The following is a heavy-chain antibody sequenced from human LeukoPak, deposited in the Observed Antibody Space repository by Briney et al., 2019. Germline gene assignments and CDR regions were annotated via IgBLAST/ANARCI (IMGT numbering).Heavy chain of an antibody. Sequence: SQTLSHTCAVSGGSISSVGYSWSWIRQPPGNCLDWIGYIYYSGSTNYNPPLKSRVTISVDRSKNQFSLKLSSVTTADTAVYYCARDPGPRVARQFYYFDYWGQGTLVTVSS. V-gene: IGHV4-30-2*01. CDR1: GGSISSVGYS. D-gene: IGHD3-3*01. J-gene: IGHJ4*02. CDR3: ARDPGPRVARQFYYFDY. CDR2: IYYSGST.